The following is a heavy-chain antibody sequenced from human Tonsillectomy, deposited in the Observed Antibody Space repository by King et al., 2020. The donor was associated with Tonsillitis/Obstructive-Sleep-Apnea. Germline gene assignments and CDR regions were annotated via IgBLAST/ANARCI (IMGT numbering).Heavy chain of an antibody. V-gene: IGHV1-69*12. Sequence: VQLVQSGAEVKKPGSSVKVSCKASGGTFSNYGIRWVRQAPGHGLGWMGGIVPIFGTAIYAQKFQGRVTIAADESTATADRELSSLRSEDTAVYYCARHEVVPRSYYYSYMDVWGKGTTVTVSS. CDR3: ARHEVVPRSYYYSYMDV. J-gene: IGHJ6*03. CDR1: GGTFSNYG. D-gene: IGHD2-2*01. CDR2: IVPIFGTA.